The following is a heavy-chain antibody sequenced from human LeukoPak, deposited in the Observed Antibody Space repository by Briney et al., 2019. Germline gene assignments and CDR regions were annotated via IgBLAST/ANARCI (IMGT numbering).Heavy chain of an antibody. D-gene: IGHD3-10*01. CDR2: ISSSSSYI. Sequence: GGSLRLSCAASGFTFSSYSMNWVRQAPGKGLEWVSSISSSSSYIYYADSVKGRFTISRDNAKNSLYLQMNSLRAEDTAVYYCARDSNYGSGSVDYWGQGTLVTVSS. V-gene: IGHV3-21*01. CDR1: GFTFSSYS. J-gene: IGHJ4*02. CDR3: ARDSNYGSGSVDY.